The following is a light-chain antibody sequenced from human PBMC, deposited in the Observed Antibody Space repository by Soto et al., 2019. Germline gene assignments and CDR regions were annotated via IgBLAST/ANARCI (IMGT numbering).Light chain of an antibody. Sequence: QSVLTQPSSVSGSPGPSITISCTGNSSDVGGFNYVSWYQQHPGKAPKLMIYDVSNRPSGVSNRFSGSKSGNTASLTISGLQAEDEADYYCSSYTSSSLYVFGTGTKVTVL. CDR2: DVS. CDR1: SSDVGGFNY. V-gene: IGLV2-14*01. CDR3: SSYTSSSLYV. J-gene: IGLJ1*01.